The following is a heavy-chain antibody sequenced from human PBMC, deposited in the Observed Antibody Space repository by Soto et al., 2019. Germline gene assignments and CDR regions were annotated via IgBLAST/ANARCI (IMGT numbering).Heavy chain of an antibody. CDR1: GGSFSGYY. Sequence: SETLSLTCAVYGGSFSGYYWSWIRQPPGKGLEWIGEINHSGSTNYNPPLKSRVTISVDTSKNQFSLKLSSVTAADTAVYYCARGIEPFSGMDVWGQGTTVTVSS. CDR3: ARGIEPFSGMDV. V-gene: IGHV4-34*01. D-gene: IGHD3-3*02. CDR2: INHSGST. J-gene: IGHJ6*02.